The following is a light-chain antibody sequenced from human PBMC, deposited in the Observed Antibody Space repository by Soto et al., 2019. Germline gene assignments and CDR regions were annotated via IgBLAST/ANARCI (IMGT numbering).Light chain of an antibody. CDR3: QQRYSTPIT. CDR2: AAS. Sequence: DIQMTQSPSSLSASVGDRVTITCRASQSISSYLNWYQQKPGKAPKLLIYAASSLQSGVPSRFSGSGSGTDFTLTISSLQPEDFATYYCQQRYSTPITFGQGTRREIK. V-gene: IGKV1-39*01. J-gene: IGKJ5*01. CDR1: QSISSY.